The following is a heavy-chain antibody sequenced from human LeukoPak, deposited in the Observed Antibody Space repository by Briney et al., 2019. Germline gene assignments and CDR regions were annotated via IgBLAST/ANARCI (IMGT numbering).Heavy chain of an antibody. D-gene: IGHD6-13*01. CDR2: IYYSGST. CDR1: GGPISSSSYY. J-gene: IGHJ4*02. V-gene: IGHV4-39*07. Sequence: PSEPLSLTCTLSGGPISSSSYYWGWIRQPPGKGLEWIGSIYYSGSTYYNPSLKSRVTISVDTSKNQFSLKLSSVTAADTAVYYCARRRYSSSWYSWGQGTLVTVSS. CDR3: ARRRYSSSWYS.